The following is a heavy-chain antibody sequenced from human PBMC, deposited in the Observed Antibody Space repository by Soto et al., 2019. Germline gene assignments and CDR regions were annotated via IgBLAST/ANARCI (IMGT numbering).Heavy chain of an antibody. CDR1: GGSISSSSYY. J-gene: IGHJ2*01. V-gene: IGHV4-39*01. Sequence: QLQLQESGPGLVKPSETLSLTCTVSGGSISSSSYYWGWIRQPPGKGLEWIGSIYYSGSTYYNPSLKSRVTISVDTSKNRFSLKLSSVTAADTAVYYCARQGVSGYYDSSGYYADLWGRGTLVTVSS. CDR2: IYYSGST. CDR3: ARQGVSGYYDSSGYYADL. D-gene: IGHD3-22*01.